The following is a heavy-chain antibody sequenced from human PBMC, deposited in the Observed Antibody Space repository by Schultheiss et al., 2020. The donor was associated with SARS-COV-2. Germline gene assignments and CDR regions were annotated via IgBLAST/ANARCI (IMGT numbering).Heavy chain of an antibody. Sequence: GGSLRLSCAASGFTFSSYSMNWVRQAPGKGLEYVSAISSNGGSTYYADSVKGRFTISRDNSKNTLYLQMNSLRAEDTAVYYCAKVYSGYLEVDYWGQGTLVTVSS. CDR3: AKVYSGYLEVDY. D-gene: IGHD5-12*01. V-gene: IGHV3-64*04. J-gene: IGHJ4*02. CDR1: GFTFSSYS. CDR2: ISSNGGST.